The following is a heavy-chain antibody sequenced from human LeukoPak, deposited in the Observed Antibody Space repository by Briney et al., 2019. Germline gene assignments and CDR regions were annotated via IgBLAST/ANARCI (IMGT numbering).Heavy chain of an antibody. V-gene: IGHV4-39*01. Sequence: SETLSLTCTVSGGSISSRSYFWVWIRQPPGKGLEWIGSIYNSGSTYYNPSLKSRVTISVDTSKNQFSLKLSSVTAADTAVYYCARREGARPMDYWGQGILVTVSS. D-gene: IGHD6-6*01. CDR2: IYNSGST. J-gene: IGHJ4*02. CDR3: ARREGARPMDY. CDR1: GGSISSRSYF.